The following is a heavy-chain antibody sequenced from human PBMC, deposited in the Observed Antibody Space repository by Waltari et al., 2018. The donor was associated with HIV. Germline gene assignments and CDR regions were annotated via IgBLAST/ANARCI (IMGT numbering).Heavy chain of an antibody. Sequence: QVQLQESGPGLVKASETLSLTCAVSGDSIRSYNWWTWVRQPPGKGLEWMGEMYHSGSTNYNSSLKSRVTISVDKTKNQFSLKLTSVTAADTTFYYCTRVTSGGSGSSWFDTWGQGILVTVSS. D-gene: IGHD6-19*01. V-gene: IGHV4-4*02. CDR3: TRVTSGGSGSSWFDT. J-gene: IGHJ5*02. CDR2: MYHSGST. CDR1: GDSIRSYNW.